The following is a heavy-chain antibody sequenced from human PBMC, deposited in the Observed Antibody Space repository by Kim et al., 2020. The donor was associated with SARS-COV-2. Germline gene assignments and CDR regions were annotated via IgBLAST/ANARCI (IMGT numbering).Heavy chain of an antibody. Sequence: YAQMLKGRVTMTAETATSTAYMELRSLRSDDTAFYYCARKIAAAAEDAFDIWGQGTMVTVSS. J-gene: IGHJ3*02. D-gene: IGHD6-13*01. CDR3: ARKIAAAAEDAFDI. V-gene: IGHV1-18*01.